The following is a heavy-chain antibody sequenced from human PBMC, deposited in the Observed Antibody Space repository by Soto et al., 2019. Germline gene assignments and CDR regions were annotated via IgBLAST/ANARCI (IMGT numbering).Heavy chain of an antibody. Sequence: QVQLVQSGAEVKRPGSSVKVSCKASGDTLNFYSINWVRQAPGLGLEWMGRVNPIVSMSNYAQKFQGRVKMTADKPTSTTYMDISSLGSEDTAIYFCASSYGSGYRAFDYWGQGALVTVSS. V-gene: IGHV1-69*02. CDR1: GDTLNFYS. CDR2: VNPIVSMS. J-gene: IGHJ4*02. D-gene: IGHD3-10*01. CDR3: ASSYGSGYRAFDY.